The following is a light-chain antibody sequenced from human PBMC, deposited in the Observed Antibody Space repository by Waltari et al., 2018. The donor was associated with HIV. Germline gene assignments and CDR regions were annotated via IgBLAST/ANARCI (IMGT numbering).Light chain of an antibody. Sequence: QSRLPPPASVSSPAGKSITTSWTGTSRDIWCYNFIHWYHQHPGIVTRQIIHKDSERPSGVSNRFSGSKSGNTASLTISGVQAEDEAEYHCCSYAGVSTYVVFGGGTRLTVL. CDR3: CSYAGVSTYVV. CDR1: SRDIWCYNF. V-gene: IGLV2-23*01. CDR2: KDS. J-gene: IGLJ2*01.